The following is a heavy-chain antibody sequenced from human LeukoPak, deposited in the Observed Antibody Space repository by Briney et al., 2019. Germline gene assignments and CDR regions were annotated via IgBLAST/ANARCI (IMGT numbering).Heavy chain of an antibody. J-gene: IGHJ4*02. V-gene: IGHV1-46*01. Sequence: ASVTVSCTASGYTFTSYYMHWVRQAPGQGLEWMGIINPSGGSTSYAQKFQGRVTMTRDTSTSTVYMELSSLRSEDTAVYYCARARGIAVAGPWDYSDYWGQGTLVTVSS. D-gene: IGHD6-19*01. CDR3: ARARGIAVAGPWDYSDY. CDR2: INPSGGST. CDR1: GYTFTSYY.